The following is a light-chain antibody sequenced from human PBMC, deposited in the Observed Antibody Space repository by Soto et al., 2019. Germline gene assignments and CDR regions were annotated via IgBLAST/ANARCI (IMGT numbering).Light chain of an antibody. CDR3: SSYAGSNRV. CDR2: EVS. V-gene: IGLV2-8*01. Sequence: QSALTQPPSASGSPGQSVTISCTGTSSDVGGYNYVSWYQQHPGKAPKLMIYEVSKRPSGVHDRFSGSKSGNTASLAVSGLQAEDEADYYCSSYAGSNRVFGGGTKLTVL. J-gene: IGLJ2*01. CDR1: SSDVGGYNY.